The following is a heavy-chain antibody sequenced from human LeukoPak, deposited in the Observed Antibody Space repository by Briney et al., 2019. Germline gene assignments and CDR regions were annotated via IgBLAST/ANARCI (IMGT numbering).Heavy chain of an antibody. CDR2: INWNGGST. D-gene: IGHD4-23*01. CDR3: ARIIMDYGGNWRAFDI. V-gene: IGHV3-20*04. CDR1: GFTFDDYG. J-gene: IGHJ3*02. Sequence: GGSLRLSCAASGFTFDDYGMGWVRQAPGKGLEWVSGINWNGGSTGYADSLKGRFTISRDNAKNSLSLQMNSLRAEDTALYYCARIIMDYGGNWRAFDIWGQGTMVTVSS.